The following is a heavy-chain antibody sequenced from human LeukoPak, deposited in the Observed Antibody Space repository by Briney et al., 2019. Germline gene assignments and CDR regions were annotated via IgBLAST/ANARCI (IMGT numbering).Heavy chain of an antibody. CDR1: GCTFSSYA. CDR2: IIPILGIA. D-gene: IGHD3-9*01. Sequence: GASVKVSCKASGCTFSSYAISWVRQAPGQGLEWMGRIIPILGIANYAQKFQGRATITEDKSTSTAYMELSSLRTEDTAVYYCARDYDILTGPHYDYYYGMDVWGQGTTVTVSS. J-gene: IGHJ6*02. V-gene: IGHV1-69*04. CDR3: ARDYDILTGPHYDYYYGMDV.